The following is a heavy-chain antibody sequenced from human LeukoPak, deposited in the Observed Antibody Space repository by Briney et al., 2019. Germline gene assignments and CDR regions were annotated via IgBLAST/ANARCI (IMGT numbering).Heavy chain of an antibody. Sequence: SVKVSCKASGGTFSSYVISWVRQAPGQGLEWMGRIIPILGIANYAQKFQGRVTITADKSTSTAYMELSSLRSEDTAVYYCARDGSYGSGSPRRNWFDPWGQGTLVTVSS. CDR2: IIPILGIA. CDR1: GGTFSSYV. CDR3: ARDGSYGSGSPRRNWFDP. D-gene: IGHD3-10*01. J-gene: IGHJ5*02. V-gene: IGHV1-69*04.